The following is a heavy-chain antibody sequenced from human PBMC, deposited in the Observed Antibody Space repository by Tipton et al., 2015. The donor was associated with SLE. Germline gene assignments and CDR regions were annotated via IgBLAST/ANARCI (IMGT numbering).Heavy chain of an antibody. V-gene: IGHV1-18*01. Sequence: QLVQSGAEVKTPGAPVKVSCETPGYTFTNYGVSWVRQAPGLGLEWMGWISGYRGQSKYAEKFQGRLTMTTDTSAGIAYMELRSLRSDDTAVYYCARDSGLFYFDSWGQGTLVTVSS. CDR2: ISGYRGQS. J-gene: IGHJ4*02. CDR3: ARDSGLFYFDS. D-gene: IGHD3/OR15-3a*01. CDR1: GYTFTNYG.